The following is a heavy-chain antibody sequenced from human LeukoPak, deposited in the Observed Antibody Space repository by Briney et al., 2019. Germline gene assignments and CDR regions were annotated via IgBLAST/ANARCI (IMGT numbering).Heavy chain of an antibody. J-gene: IGHJ4*02. CDR1: GFSFRSHG. V-gene: IGHV3-48*01. D-gene: IGHD6-19*01. Sequence: GGSLRLPCAASGFSFRSHGMNWVRQAPGKGLEWVSYITSSGSSIYYADSVKGRFTISGDNAKNSLYLQMNSLRAEDTAVYYCARDVATSGWATFYWGPGTLVTVSS. CDR3: ARDVATSGWATFY. CDR2: ITSSGSSI.